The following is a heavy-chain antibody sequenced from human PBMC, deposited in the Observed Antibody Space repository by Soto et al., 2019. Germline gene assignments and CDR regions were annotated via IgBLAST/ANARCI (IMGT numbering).Heavy chain of an antibody. CDR2: IKSKTDGGTT. D-gene: IGHD3-3*01. CDR1: GFTFSNAW. Sequence: LSLSCAASGFTFSNAWMSWVRQAPGKGMEWVGRIKSKTDGGTTDYAAPVKGRFTISRADSKNTLYLQMNSLKTEDTAVYYCTTDYPRCLPGYWGPGSLGTVFS. J-gene: IGHJ4*02. V-gene: IGHV3-15*01. CDR3: TTDYPRCLPGY.